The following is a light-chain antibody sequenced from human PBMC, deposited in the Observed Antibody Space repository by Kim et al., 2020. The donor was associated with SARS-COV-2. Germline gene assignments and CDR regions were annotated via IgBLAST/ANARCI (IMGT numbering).Light chain of an antibody. CDR1: SSDVGGYNY. V-gene: IGLV2-14*03. J-gene: IGLJ3*02. CDR3: SSYTSSSTRV. Sequence: GQSITISCTGTSSDVGGYNYVSWYQQHPAKAPKLMIYDVSNRPSGVSNRFSGSKSGNTASLTISGLQAEDEADYYCSSYTSSSTRVFGGGTQLTVL. CDR2: DVS.